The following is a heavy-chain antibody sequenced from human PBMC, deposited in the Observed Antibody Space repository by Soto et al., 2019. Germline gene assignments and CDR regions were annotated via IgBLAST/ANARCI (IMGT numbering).Heavy chain of an antibody. CDR2: IYSDGSSK. J-gene: IGHJ6*02. CDR3: ARQYSSTPGLYYYGMDV. D-gene: IGHD6-13*01. V-gene: IGHV3-74*01. Sequence: EVQLVESGGGLVQPGGSLRLSCAASGFSGFTFGDYWMHWVRQVPGKGLVWVSRIYSDGSSKIYADFAKGRFTISRDNAENTLYLQMNSLRAEDTAVYYCARQYSSTPGLYYYGMDVWGQGTTVTVSS. CDR1: GFSGFTFGDYW.